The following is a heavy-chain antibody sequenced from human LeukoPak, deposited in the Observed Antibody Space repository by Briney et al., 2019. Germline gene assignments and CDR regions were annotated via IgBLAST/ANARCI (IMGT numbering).Heavy chain of an antibody. Sequence: GGSLRLSCAASGFTVSSNHMSWVRQAPGKGLVWVSRINSDGGSTSHADSVKGRFTISRDSAKNTLYLQMNSLRAEDTAVYYCASSRGYQNYWGQGTLVTVSS. D-gene: IGHD6-13*01. CDR1: GFTVSSNH. J-gene: IGHJ4*02. V-gene: IGHV3-74*01. CDR3: ASSRGYQNY. CDR2: INSDGGST.